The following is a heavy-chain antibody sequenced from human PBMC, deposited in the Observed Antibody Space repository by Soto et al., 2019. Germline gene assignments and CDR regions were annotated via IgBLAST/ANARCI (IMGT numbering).Heavy chain of an antibody. CDR1: GYTFTTYA. Sequence: GASVKVSCKASGYTFTTYAMHWVRQAPGQRLEWMGWINAGNGATKYSQNFQDRVTIARDTSANTAFMELSSLRSEDTAVYYCARGPAAAGPYYFDYWAQGTLVTVSS. J-gene: IGHJ4*02. V-gene: IGHV1-3*01. CDR3: ARGPAAAGPYYFDY. D-gene: IGHD6-13*01. CDR2: INAGNGAT.